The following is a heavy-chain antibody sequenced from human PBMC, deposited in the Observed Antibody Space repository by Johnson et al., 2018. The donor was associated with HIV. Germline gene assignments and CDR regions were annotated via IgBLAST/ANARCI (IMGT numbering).Heavy chain of an antibody. CDR2: ISWDGGNT. D-gene: IGHD3-10*01. CDR3: VKDSDTYYYGSGDAFDI. CDR1: GFSFDDYA. V-gene: IGHV3-43D*03. J-gene: IGHJ3*02. Sequence: VQLVESGGVAVQPGGSLRLSCAASGFSFDDYAMHWVRQAPGKGLEWVSLISWDGGNTYYADSVKGRFIISRDNSKESLYLQMNSLRAEDTALYFCVKDSDTYYYGSGDAFDIWGRGTMVTVSS.